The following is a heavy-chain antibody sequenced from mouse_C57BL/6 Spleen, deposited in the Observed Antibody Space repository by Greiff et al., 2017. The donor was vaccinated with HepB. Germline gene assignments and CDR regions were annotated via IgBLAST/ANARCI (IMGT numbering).Heavy chain of an antibody. CDR1: GFTFSDYG. J-gene: IGHJ2*01. CDR2: ISSGSSTI. CDR3: ARKRGTLVATNYFDY. D-gene: IGHD1-1*01. Sequence: EVHLVESGGGLVKPGGSLKLSCAATGFTFSDYGMHWVRQAPEKGLEWVAYISSGSSTIYYADTVKGRFTISRDNAKNTLFLQMTSLRSEDTAMYYCARKRGTLVATNYFDYWGQGTTLTVSS. V-gene: IGHV5-17*01.